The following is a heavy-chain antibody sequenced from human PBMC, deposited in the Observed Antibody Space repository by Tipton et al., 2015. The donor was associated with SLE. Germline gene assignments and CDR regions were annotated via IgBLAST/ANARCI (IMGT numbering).Heavy chain of an antibody. Sequence: SLRLSCAASGFNFSTYALHWVRQAPGKGLEWVAVIGYDGTNRHYVDSVKGRFTISRDNSRNTLLLQMTSLRPEDTAVYFCARDGYTPTWYYLDSWGQGTLVTVSS. V-gene: IGHV3-30*01. CDR1: GFNFSTYA. J-gene: IGHJ4*02. CDR2: IGYDGTNR. CDR3: ARDGYTPTWYYLDS. D-gene: IGHD2-2*02.